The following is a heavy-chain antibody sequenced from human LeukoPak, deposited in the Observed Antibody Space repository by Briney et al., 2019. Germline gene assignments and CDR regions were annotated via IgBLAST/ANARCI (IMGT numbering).Heavy chain of an antibody. D-gene: IGHD2-15*01. CDR2: IIPIFGTA. CDR1: GGTFSSYA. CDR3: ARLTRPYCSGGSCYDNWFDP. V-gene: IGHV1-69*13. Sequence: SVKVSCKASGGTFSSYAISWVRQAPGQGLEWMGGIIPIFGTANYAQKFQGRVTITADESTSTAYMELSSLRSEDTAVYYCARLTRPYCSGGSCYDNWFDPWGQGTLATVSS. J-gene: IGHJ5*02.